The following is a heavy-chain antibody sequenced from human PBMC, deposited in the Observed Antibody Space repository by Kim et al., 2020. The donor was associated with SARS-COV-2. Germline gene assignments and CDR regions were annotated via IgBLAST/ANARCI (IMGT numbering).Heavy chain of an antibody. CDR3: ARFNYYDSSGYPEALDY. CDR1: GYTFTSYA. J-gene: IGHJ4*02. V-gene: IGHV1-3*01. D-gene: IGHD3-22*01. CDR2: INAGNGNT. Sequence: ASVKVSCKASGYTFTSYAMHWVRQAPGQRLEWMGWINAGNGNTKYSQKFQGRVTITRDTSASTAYMELSSLRSEDTAVYYCARFNYYDSSGYPEALDYWGQGTLVTVSS.